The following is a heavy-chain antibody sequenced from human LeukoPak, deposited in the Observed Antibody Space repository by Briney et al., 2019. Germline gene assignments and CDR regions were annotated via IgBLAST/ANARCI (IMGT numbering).Heavy chain of an antibody. CDR1: GGSISSYY. CDR3: ARGALISYSYGPFDY. V-gene: IGHV4-59*01. J-gene: IGHJ4*02. CDR2: IYYSGST. D-gene: IGHD5-18*01. Sequence: SETLSLTCTVSGGSISSYYWSWIRQPPGKGLEWIGYIYYSGSTNYNPCLKSRVTISVDTSKNQFSLKLSSVTAADTAVYYCARGALISYSYGPFDYWGQGALVTVSS.